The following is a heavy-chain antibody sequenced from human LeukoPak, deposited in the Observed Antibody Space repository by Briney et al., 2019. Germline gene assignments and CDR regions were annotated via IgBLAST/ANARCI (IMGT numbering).Heavy chain of an antibody. CDR2: MNPNSGNT. Sequence: ASVKVSCKASGYTFTSYDINWVRQATGQGLEWMGWMNPNSGNTGYAQEFQGRVTMNRNTSISTAYMELSSLRSEDTAVYYCARGGTYYYDSSGYYYHWGQGTLVTVSS. CDR3: ARGGTYYYDSSGYYYH. V-gene: IGHV1-8*01. CDR1: GYTFTSYD. J-gene: IGHJ5*02. D-gene: IGHD3-22*01.